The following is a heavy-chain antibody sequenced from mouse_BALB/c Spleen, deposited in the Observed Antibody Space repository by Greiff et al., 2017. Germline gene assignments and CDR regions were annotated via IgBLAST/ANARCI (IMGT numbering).Heavy chain of an antibody. V-gene: IGHV1-4*01. Sequence: VKLQESGAELARPGASVKMSCKASGYTFTSYTMHWVKQRPGQGLEWIGYINPSSGYTNYNQKFKDKATLTADKSSSTAYMQLSSLTSEDSAVYYCARGPLYYFDYWGQGTTLTVSS. CDR3: ARGPLYYFDY. CDR1: GYTFTSYT. J-gene: IGHJ2*01. CDR2: INPSSGYT.